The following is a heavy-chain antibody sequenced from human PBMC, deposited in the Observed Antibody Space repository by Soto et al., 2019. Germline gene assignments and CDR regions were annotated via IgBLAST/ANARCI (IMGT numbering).Heavy chain of an antibody. CDR1: GFTFNNYA. CDR2: MSGSASKT. Sequence: EEQLLESGGGLVQPGGSLRLSCAASGFTFNNYAMRWFRQSPGKGLEWVSGMSGSASKTHYGESVIGQFAISRDDPKNALCLDMTCLRAADTAVYYCAKARIMMIRGLVMPGPVSGYYYHMDVWGTGTTVIVSS. V-gene: IGHV3-23*01. D-gene: IGHD3-10*01. J-gene: IGHJ6*03. CDR3: AKARIMMIRGLVMPGPVSGYYYHMDV.